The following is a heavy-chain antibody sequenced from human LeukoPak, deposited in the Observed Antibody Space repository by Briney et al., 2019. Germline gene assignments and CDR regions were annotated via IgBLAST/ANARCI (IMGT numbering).Heavy chain of an antibody. CDR3: ARDRLALWDY. D-gene: IGHD2-21*01. CDR1: GFTFSSYE. CDR2: ISSSSSYI. J-gene: IGHJ4*02. Sequence: PGGSLRLSCAASGFTFSSYEMNWVRQAPGKGLEWVSSISSSSSYIYYADSVKGRFTISRDNAKNSLYLQMNSLRAEDTAVYYCARDRLALWDYWGQGTLVTVSS. V-gene: IGHV3-21*01.